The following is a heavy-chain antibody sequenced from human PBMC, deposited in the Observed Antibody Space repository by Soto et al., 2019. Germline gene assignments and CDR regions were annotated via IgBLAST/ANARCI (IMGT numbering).Heavy chain of an antibody. V-gene: IGHV3-23*01. CDR1: GFTFSSYA. CDR2: ISGSGANT. CDR3: AKDRQGSGSYPNFYYYYGLDV. Sequence: HLGGSLRLSCAASGFTFSSYAMSWVRQGPGKGLEWVSTISGSGANTYYADSVKGRLTISRDNSKNTLYLQMNSLRAEDTAIYYCAKDRQGSGSYPNFYYYYGLDVWGQGTTVTVSS. J-gene: IGHJ6*02. D-gene: IGHD3-10*01.